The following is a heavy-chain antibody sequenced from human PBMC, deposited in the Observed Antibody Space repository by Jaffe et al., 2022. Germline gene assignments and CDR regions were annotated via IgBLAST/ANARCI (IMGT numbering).Heavy chain of an antibody. D-gene: IGHD3-16*02. Sequence: QVQLQQWGAGLLKPSETLSLTCAVYGGSFSGYYWSWIRQPPGKGLEWIGEINHSGSTNYNPSLKSRVTISVDTSKNQFSLKLSSVTAADTAVYYCARGSGFYDYIWGSYRPYYFDYWGQGTLVTVSS. J-gene: IGHJ4*02. V-gene: IGHV4-34*01. CDR2: INHSGST. CDR3: ARGSGFYDYIWGSYRPYYFDY. CDR1: GGSFSGYY.